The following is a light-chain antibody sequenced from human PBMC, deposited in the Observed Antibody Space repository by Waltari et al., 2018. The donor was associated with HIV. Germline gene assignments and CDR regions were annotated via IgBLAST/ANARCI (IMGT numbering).Light chain of an antibody. CDR1: SSDIGLYNF. V-gene: IGLV2-8*01. CDR2: EVS. Sequence: QSALTQPPSASGSPGQSVTISCAGTSSDIGLYNFVSWYQHHPGKATKLMISEVSRRPAGVPDRFSGSKSGNTASLTVSGLQAEDEAAYYCFSYAGNNYLLFGGGTKLTVL. J-gene: IGLJ2*01. CDR3: FSYAGNNYLL.